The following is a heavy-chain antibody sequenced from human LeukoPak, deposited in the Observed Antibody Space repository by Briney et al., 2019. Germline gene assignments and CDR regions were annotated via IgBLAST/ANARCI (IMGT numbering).Heavy chain of an antibody. CDR1: GFTFTSYA. CDR2: ISGSGGSS. D-gene: IGHD1-1*01. J-gene: IGHJ4*02. Sequence: QPGGSLRLSCAASGFTFTSYAMNWVRQTPGKGLEWVSGISGSGGSSSYADSVKGRFTISRDNSKNTLYLQMNSLRAEDTAVYYCAKGWNGGYFDYWGQGTLVTVSS. CDR3: AKGWNGGYFDY. V-gene: IGHV3-23*01.